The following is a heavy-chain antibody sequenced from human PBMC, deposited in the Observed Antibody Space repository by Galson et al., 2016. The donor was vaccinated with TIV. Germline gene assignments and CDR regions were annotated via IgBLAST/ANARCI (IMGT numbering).Heavy chain of an antibody. D-gene: IGHD6-6*01. CDR3: ARGRIAPRQVGYYYYGMDV. CDR2: ISHGGTT. Sequence: ETLSLTCAVSGFFISSDSYWGWIRQPPGKGLEWIGSISHGGTTYYNPSLKSRVAISVDTSKVEFSLKLSSVTAADTAVFYCARGRIAPRQVGYYYYGMDVWGQGTTVTVPS. CDR1: GFFISSDSY. J-gene: IGHJ6*02. V-gene: IGHV4-38-2*01.